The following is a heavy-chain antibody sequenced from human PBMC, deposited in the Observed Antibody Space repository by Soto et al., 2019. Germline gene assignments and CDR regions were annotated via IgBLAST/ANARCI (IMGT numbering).Heavy chain of an antibody. Sequence: EVQLGDCGGSLVQPGGSLRIACVASGFIFNSYSMNWVRQAPGKGLEWISYINSGSTSVFYADSVKGRFTISRDNAKNSLNLQMNSLRAEDTAVYYCGSSASPDAYWGQGTLVTVSS. V-gene: IGHV3-48*01. CDR3: GSSASPDAY. J-gene: IGHJ4*02. CDR1: GFIFNSYS. CDR2: INSGSTSV. D-gene: IGHD3-22*01.